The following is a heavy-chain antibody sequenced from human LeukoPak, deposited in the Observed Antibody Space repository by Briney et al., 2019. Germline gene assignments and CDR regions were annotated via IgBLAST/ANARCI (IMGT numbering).Heavy chain of an antibody. CDR3: ARGLSDPDGYYDSSGYPY. J-gene: IGHJ4*02. CDR2: INPNSGGT. Sequence: ASVKVSCKASGYTFTGYYMHWVRQAPGQGLEWMGWINPNSGGTNYAQKFQGRVTMTRDTSISTAYMELSSLRSEDTAVYYCARGLSDPDGYYDSSGYPYWGQGTLVTVSS. CDR1: GYTFTGYY. D-gene: IGHD3-22*01. V-gene: IGHV1-2*02.